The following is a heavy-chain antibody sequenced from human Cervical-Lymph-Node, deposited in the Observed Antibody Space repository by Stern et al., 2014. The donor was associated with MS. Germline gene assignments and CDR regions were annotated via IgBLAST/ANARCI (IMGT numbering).Heavy chain of an antibody. V-gene: IGHV3-7*01. CDR3: TRFLQSGWSDLFDS. Sequence: EVQLEESGGGLVQPGGSQRLSCVASGSTFSTSWMSWVRQAPGKGLEWGANIKRDGSETYYLDSVKGRFTISRDNAKSSLYLEMNSLRAEDTAVYYCTRFLQSGWSDLFDSWGRGTLVTVSS. CDR1: GSTFSTSW. J-gene: IGHJ5*01. CDR2: IKRDGSET. D-gene: IGHD6-19*01.